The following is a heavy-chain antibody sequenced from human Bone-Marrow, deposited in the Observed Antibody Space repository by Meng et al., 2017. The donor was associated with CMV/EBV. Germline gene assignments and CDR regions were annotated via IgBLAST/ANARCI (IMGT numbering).Heavy chain of an antibody. J-gene: IGHJ6*02. Sequence: AVKVSCKASGGTFSSCAISWVRQAPGQGLEWMGGIIPIFGTANNAQKFQGRVTITTDESTSTAYMELNSLRPEATAVYYCARVDGVVPYDYYGIDVWGQGTTVTVSS. V-gene: IGHV1-69*05. D-gene: IGHD3-3*01. CDR1: GGTFSSCA. CDR2: IIPIFGTA. CDR3: ARVDGVVPYDYYGIDV.